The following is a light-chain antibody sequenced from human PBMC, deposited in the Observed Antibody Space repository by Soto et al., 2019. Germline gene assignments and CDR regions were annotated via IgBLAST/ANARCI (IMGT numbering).Light chain of an antibody. CDR1: QSVTSSY. CDR2: GAS. CDR3: QQYGSSPPT. J-gene: IGKJ1*01. Sequence: EIVLTQSPATLSLSPGERATLSCRASQSVTSSYLAWYQQKPGQAPRLRIYGASSRATGIQDRFSGSGSVTDFSLTISILEPEDGAVYYCQQYGSSPPTFGQGTKVEIK. V-gene: IGKV3-20*01.